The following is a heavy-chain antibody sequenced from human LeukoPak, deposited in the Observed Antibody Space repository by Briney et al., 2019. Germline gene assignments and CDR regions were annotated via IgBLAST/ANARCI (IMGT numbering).Heavy chain of an antibody. D-gene: IGHD1-26*01. CDR3: ARVVVGATSWFDP. V-gene: IGHV4-30-2*01. CDR2: IYHSGSI. J-gene: IGHJ5*02. CDR1: CGSISSGGYS. Sequence: SQTLSLTCAVSCGSISSGGYSWSWTRQPPGKGLEWIGYIYHSGSIYYNPSLNSRVPISVDRSKNQLYLKLRSVSAADTAVYYCARVVVGATSWFDPWGQGTLVTVSS.